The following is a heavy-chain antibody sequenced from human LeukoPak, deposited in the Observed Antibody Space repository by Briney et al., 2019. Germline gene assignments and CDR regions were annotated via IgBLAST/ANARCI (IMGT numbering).Heavy chain of an antibody. Sequence: GGSLRLSCAASGFTFSSYSMNWVRQAPGKGLEWVSSISSSSSYIYYADSVKGRFTISRDNAKNSLYLQMNSLRAEDTAVYYCARDGDFWADAFDIWGQGTMVTVSS. CDR2: ISSSSSYI. V-gene: IGHV3-21*01. J-gene: IGHJ3*02. CDR1: GFTFSSYS. CDR3: ARDGDFWADAFDI. D-gene: IGHD3-3*01.